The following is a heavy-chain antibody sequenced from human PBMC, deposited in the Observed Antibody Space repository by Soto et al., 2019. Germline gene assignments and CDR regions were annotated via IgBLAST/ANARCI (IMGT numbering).Heavy chain of an antibody. CDR2: IYSGGST. CDR1: GFTVSSNY. CDR3: ARHGDGITFGGVIDY. D-gene: IGHD3-16*02. Sequence: GGSLRLSCAASGFTVSSNYMSWVRQAPGKGLEWVSVIYSGGSTYYADSVKGRFTISRDNSKNTLYLQMNSLRAEDTAVYYCARHGDGITFGGVIDYWGQGTLVTVSS. J-gene: IGHJ4*02. V-gene: IGHV3-66*04.